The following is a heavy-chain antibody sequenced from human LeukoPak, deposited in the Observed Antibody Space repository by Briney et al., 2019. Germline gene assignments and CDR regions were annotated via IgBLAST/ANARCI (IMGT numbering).Heavy chain of an antibody. CDR3: ARRSAAKDAFDI. V-gene: IGHV3-48*03. Sequence: GGSLRLSCAASGFTFSSYEMNWVRQAPGKGLEWVSYISSSGSTIYYADSVKGRFTISRDNAKNTLYLQMNSLRAEDTAVYYCARRSAAKDAFDIWGQGTMVTVSS. CDR1: GFTFSSYE. J-gene: IGHJ3*02. CDR2: ISSSGSTI. D-gene: IGHD6-25*01.